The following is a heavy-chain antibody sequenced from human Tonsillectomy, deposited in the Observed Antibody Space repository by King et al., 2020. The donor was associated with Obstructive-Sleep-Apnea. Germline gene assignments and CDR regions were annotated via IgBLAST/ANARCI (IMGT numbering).Heavy chain of an antibody. CDR2: ISWDSGRI. V-gene: IGHV3-9*01. D-gene: IGHD2-2*01. CDR3: AKGKRGSTSWYFDY. CDR1: GFTFDDYA. Sequence: VQLVESGGGLVQPVRSLRLSCEASGFTFDDYAMHWVRQAPGKGLGRVSAISWDSGRIGFADFAKGRFTISRDHARNSRYLQMNGLRAEDTALYYCAKGKRGSTSWYFDYWGQGTLVTVSS. J-gene: IGHJ4*02.